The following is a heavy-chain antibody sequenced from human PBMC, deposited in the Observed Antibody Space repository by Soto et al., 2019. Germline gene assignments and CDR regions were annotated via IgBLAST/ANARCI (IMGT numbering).Heavy chain of an antibody. J-gene: IGHJ4*02. Sequence: EVQLLESGGGLVQPGGSLRLSCVASGFTFSSYAMTWVRQAPGKGLEWVSTFSGGGGRAYYADSVKGRFTLSRDNSKNTLYLQMNSLRCEDTAIYFCAKPKESYSDYVPFHYWGQGTVVTVSS. D-gene: IGHD5-12*01. V-gene: IGHV3-23*01. CDR1: GFTFSSYA. CDR3: AKPKESYSDYVPFHY. CDR2: FSGGGGRA.